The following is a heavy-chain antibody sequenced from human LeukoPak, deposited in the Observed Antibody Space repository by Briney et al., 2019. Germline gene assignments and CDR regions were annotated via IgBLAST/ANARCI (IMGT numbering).Heavy chain of an antibody. CDR1: GYTFTGYY. CDR3: ARLYYYDSSGGPNFDY. V-gene: IGHV1-2*06. CDR2: INPNSGGT. D-gene: IGHD3-22*01. J-gene: IGHJ4*02. Sequence: ASVKVSCKASGYTFTGYYMHWVRQAPGQGLEWMGRINPNSGGTNYAQKFQGRVTMTRDTSISTAYMELSRLRSDDTAVYYCARLYYYDSSGGPNFDYWGQGTLVTVS.